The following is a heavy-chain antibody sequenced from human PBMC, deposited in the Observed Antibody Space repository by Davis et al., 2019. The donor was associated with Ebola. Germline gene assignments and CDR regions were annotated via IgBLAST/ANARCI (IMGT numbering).Heavy chain of an antibody. CDR2: ISSSGSTI. CDR3: AIPDCSGANCYSVYIKN. D-gene: IGHD2-15*01. J-gene: IGHJ4*02. V-gene: IGHV3-11*04. CDR1: GFTFSDYY. Sequence: GESLKISCAASGFTFSDYYMSWIRQAPGKGLEWVSYISSSGSTIYYADSVKGRFTISRDNAENSLYLQMNSLRAEDTAVYYCAIPDCSGANCYSVYIKNWGQGTLVTVSS.